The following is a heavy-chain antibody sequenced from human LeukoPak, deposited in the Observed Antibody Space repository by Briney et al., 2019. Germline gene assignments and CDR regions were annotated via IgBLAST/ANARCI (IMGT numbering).Heavy chain of an antibody. Sequence: ASVKVSCKASGYTFTDYYMHWVRQAPGQGFXXXXXXXXNDGDTNYAQKFQGRVTMTRDTSISTAHMEVSRLRSDDTAVYYCARANSLYCSSSTCLFDYWGQGTLVTVSS. CDR2: XXXNDGDT. D-gene: IGHD2-2*01. CDR3: ARANSLYCSSSTCLFDY. J-gene: IGHJ4*02. V-gene: IGHV1-2*02. CDR1: GYTFTDYY.